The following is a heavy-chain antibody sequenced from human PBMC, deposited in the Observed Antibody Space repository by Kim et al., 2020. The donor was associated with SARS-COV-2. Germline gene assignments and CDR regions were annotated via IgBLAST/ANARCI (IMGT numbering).Heavy chain of an antibody. CDR1: GFTFSSYA. D-gene: IGHD3-22*01. J-gene: IGHJ4*02. Sequence: GGSLRLSCAASGFTFSSYAMSWVRQAPGKGLEWVSAISGSGGSTYYADSVKGRFTISRDNSKNTLYLQMNSLRAEDTAVYYCAKGPRVDMIVKPPAGYWGQGTLVTVSS. CDR2: ISGSGGST. CDR3: AKGPRVDMIVKPPAGY. V-gene: IGHV3-23*01.